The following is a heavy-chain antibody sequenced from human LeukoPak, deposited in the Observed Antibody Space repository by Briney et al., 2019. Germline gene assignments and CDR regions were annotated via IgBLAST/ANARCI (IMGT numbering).Heavy chain of an antibody. CDR3: ARGRYDSSGYYYFFDY. V-gene: IGHV4-30-2*01. CDR2: IYHSGST. Sequence: PSETLSLTCAVSGGSISSGGYSWSWIRQPPGKGLEWIGYIYHSGSTYYNPSLKSRVTISVDRSKNQFSLKLSSVTAADTAVYYCARGRYDSSGYYYFFDYRGQGTLVTVSS. J-gene: IGHJ4*02. CDR1: GGSISSGGYS. D-gene: IGHD3-22*01.